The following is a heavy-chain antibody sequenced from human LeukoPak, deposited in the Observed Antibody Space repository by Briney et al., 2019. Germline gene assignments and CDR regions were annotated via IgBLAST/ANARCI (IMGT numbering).Heavy chain of an antibody. Sequence: GASVKVSCKASGYTFTSYGISWVRQAPGQGLEWMGWISAYNGNTNYAQKLQGRVTMTEDTSTDTAYMELSSLRSEDTAVYYCATLSSRNWFDPWGQGTLVTVSS. CDR3: ATLSSRNWFDP. CDR2: ISAYNGNT. J-gene: IGHJ5*02. D-gene: IGHD2-2*01. V-gene: IGHV1-18*01. CDR1: GYTFTSYG.